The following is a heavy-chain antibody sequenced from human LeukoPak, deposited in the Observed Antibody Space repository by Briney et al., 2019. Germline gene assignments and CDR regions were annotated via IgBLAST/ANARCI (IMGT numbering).Heavy chain of an antibody. V-gene: IGHV1-2*02. CDR3: ARDLRVWINIWFSRLAMDV. J-gene: IGHJ6*02. CDR2: ISPNSGGT. CDR1: GYTFTDYY. Sequence: ASVKVSCKASGYTFTDYYMHWVRQAPGQGLEWVGWISPNSGGTNSAQKFQGRVTLTRDTSISTAYMELSSLRSDDTAVYYCARDLRVWINIWFSRLAMDVWGQGTAVTVSS. D-gene: IGHD5-12*01.